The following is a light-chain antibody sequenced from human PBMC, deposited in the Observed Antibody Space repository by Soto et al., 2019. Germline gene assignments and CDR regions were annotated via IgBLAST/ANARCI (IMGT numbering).Light chain of an antibody. J-gene: IGKJ1*01. CDR1: QSVSSNF. CDR3: HQYDRSQWT. CDR2: GSS. Sequence: EIVLTQSPGTLSLSPGERATLSCRASQSVSSNFLAWYQQKPGQAPRLLIYGSSSRAIGIPDRFSGSGSGTDFNLTISRLEHEDFAVYYCHQYDRSQWTVDQGTKVDTK. V-gene: IGKV3-20*01.